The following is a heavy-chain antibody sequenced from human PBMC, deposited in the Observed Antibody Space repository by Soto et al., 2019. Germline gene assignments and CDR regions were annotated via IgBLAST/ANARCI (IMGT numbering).Heavy chain of an antibody. CDR3: ARVIMIFAVANRGSYSDY. Sequence: QVQLVQSGTEVKKPGASVKVSCKASGYTFSNFGLSWVRQAPGQGLEWMGWISPSNGQTIYAQNFNGRVIMTTDTTTATAHMELRRLMSDVTAVYYCARVIMIFAVANRGSYSDYWGQGTRVTVSA. V-gene: IGHV1-18*01. D-gene: IGHD3-3*01. CDR1: GYTFSNFG. CDR2: ISPSNGQT. J-gene: IGHJ4*02.